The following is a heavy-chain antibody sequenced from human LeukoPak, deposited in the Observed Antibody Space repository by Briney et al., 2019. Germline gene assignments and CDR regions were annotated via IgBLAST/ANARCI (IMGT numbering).Heavy chain of an antibody. CDR3: AKDNRFSSSWYYHYYMDV. V-gene: IGHV3-33*06. CDR1: GFTFSSYG. J-gene: IGHJ6*03. Sequence: QSGGSLRLSCAASGFTFSSYGMHWVRQAPGEGLEWVAVIWYDGSNKYYADSVKGRFTISRDNSKNTLYLQMNSLRAEDTAVYYCAKDNRFSSSWYYHYYMDVWGKGTTVTVSS. D-gene: IGHD6-13*01. CDR2: IWYDGSNK.